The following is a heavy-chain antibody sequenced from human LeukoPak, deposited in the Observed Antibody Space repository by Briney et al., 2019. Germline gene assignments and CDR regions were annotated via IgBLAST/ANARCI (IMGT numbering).Heavy chain of an antibody. D-gene: IGHD3-22*01. CDR2: IYSGGST. Sequence: GGSLRLSCAASGFTVSSNYMSWVRQAPGKGLEWVSVIYSGGSTHYADSVKGRFTISRDNSKNTLYLQMNSLRAEDTAVYYCARVRNYDSSGYYYVGYFDYWGQGTLVTVSS. V-gene: IGHV3-53*01. J-gene: IGHJ4*02. CDR3: ARVRNYDSSGYYYVGYFDY. CDR1: GFTVSSNY.